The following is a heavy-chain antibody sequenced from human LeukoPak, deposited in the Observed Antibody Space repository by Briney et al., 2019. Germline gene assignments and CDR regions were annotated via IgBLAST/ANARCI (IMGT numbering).Heavy chain of an antibody. CDR1: GFTFSNYA. CDR2: ISGSGGST. Sequence: GGSLRLSCAASGFTFSNYAMSWARQAPGKGLEWVSAISGSGGSTYYADSVKGRFTISRDNSKNTLYLQVDSLRPEDTAIYYCATYSRSLFRHFDYWGQGTLVTVSS. J-gene: IGHJ4*02. CDR3: ATYSRSLFRHFDY. D-gene: IGHD6-6*01. V-gene: IGHV3-23*01.